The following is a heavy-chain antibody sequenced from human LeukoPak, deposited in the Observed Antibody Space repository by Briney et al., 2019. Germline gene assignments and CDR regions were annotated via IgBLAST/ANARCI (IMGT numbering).Heavy chain of an antibody. Sequence: GRSLRLSCAASGFSFSSYAMSWVRQTPERGLEWVSSISTRGASTYYADSVKGRFTVSRDNSKDTLYLQMNSLTAEDTALYYCTRSFDYWGQGILVTVSS. CDR3: TRSFDY. CDR2: ISTRGAST. J-gene: IGHJ4*02. CDR1: GFSFSSYA. V-gene: IGHV3-23*01.